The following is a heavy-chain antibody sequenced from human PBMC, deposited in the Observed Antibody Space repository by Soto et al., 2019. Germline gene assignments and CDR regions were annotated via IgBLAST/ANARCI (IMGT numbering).Heavy chain of an antibody. D-gene: IGHD1-26*01. CDR1: GFTFSSYW. CDR2: INSDGSST. V-gene: IGHV3-74*01. Sequence: GGSLRLSCAASGFTFSSYWMHWVRQAPGKGLVWVSRINSDGSSTSYADSVKGRFTISRDNAKNTLYLQMNSLRATDTAVYYCARAATVGPYNWFDPWGQGTLVTVSS. J-gene: IGHJ5*02. CDR3: ARAATVGPYNWFDP.